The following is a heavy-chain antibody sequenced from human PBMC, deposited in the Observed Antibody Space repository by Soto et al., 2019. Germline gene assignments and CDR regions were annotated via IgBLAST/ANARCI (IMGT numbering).Heavy chain of an antibody. CDR2: ISAYNGNS. V-gene: IGHV1-18*01. J-gene: IGHJ6*02. CDR1: GYTFSTYG. Sequence: QVQLVQSGAEVKKPGASVKVSCKASGYTFSTYGISWARQAPGQGLEWMGWISAYNGNSKNTQKLPGRVTMTTDTATDSAYMELRSLRSDDTAVYFCVRHGRVGVMKFDYHNGIDVWGQGTTVTVSS. CDR3: VRHGRVGVMKFDYHNGIDV. D-gene: IGHD2-8*01.